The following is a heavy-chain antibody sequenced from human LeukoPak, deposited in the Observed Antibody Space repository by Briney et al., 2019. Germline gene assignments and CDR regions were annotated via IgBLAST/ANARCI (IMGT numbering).Heavy chain of an antibody. J-gene: IGHJ6*04. CDR2: ISYDGSNK. V-gene: IGHV3-30*04. D-gene: IGHD3-9*01. CDR1: GFTFSSYA. Sequence: GRSLLLSCAASGFTFSSYAMHWVRQAPGKGLEWVAVISYDGSNKYYADSGKGRLTISRDNSKNTLYLQMNSLRAEDTAVYYCARAKYYDILTGRRGYYYYGMDVWGKGTTVTVSS. CDR3: ARAKYYDILTGRRGYYYYGMDV.